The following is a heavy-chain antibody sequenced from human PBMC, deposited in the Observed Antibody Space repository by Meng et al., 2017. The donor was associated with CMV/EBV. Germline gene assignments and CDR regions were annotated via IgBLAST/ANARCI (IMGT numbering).Heavy chain of an antibody. Sequence: GESLNISCASSGFSFSSYSINWVRQAPGKGLEGVSYISSSSSTIYYADSVKGRFTISRDNAKNSLYLQMNSLRAEYTAVYYCARAWIAAAGTLDYWGQGTLVTVSS. CDR3: ARAWIAAAGTLDY. V-gene: IGHV3-48*04. J-gene: IGHJ4*02. CDR2: ISSSSSTI. D-gene: IGHD6-13*01. CDR1: GFSFSSYS.